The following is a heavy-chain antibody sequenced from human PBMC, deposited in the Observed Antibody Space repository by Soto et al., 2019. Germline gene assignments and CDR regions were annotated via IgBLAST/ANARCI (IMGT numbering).Heavy chain of an antibody. J-gene: IGHJ4*02. CDR2: ISAYNGNT. V-gene: IGHV1-18*01. D-gene: IGHD2-15*01. CDR1: VYTFTSYG. CDR3: ARDTIVVVAARLLDY. Sequence: ASVKVSCKASVYTFTSYGISWVRQAPGQGLEWMGWISAYNGNTNYAQKLQGRVTMTTATSTSTAYMELRSLRSDDTAVYYCARDTIVVVAARLLDYWGQGTLVTSPQ.